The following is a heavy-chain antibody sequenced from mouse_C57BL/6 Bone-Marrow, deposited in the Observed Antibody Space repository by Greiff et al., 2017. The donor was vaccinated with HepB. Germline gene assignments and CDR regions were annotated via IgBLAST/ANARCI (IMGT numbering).Heavy chain of an antibody. V-gene: IGHV1-15*01. J-gene: IGHJ3*01. Sequence: QVQLKQSGAELVRPGASVTLSCKASGYTFTDYEMHWVKQTPVHGLEWIGAIDPETGGTAYNQKFKGKAILTADKSSSTAYMELRSLTSEDSAVYYCTRFAYSNYVLAWFAYWGQGTLVTVSA. CDR1: GYTFTDYE. CDR3: TRFAYSNYVLAWFAY. D-gene: IGHD2-5*01. CDR2: IDPETGGT.